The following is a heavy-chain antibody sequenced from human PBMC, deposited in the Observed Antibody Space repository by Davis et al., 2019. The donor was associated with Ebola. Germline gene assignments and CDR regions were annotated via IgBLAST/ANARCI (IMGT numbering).Heavy chain of an antibody. CDR1: EFSVSANY. V-gene: IGHV3-53*01. J-gene: IGHJ2*01. CDR3: ASEPYQESFKGAFTL. D-gene: IGHD2-2*01. Sequence: PGGSLRLSCEASEFSVSANYMTWVRQAPGKGLEWVSALYGGGDTFYADSVKGRFTISRDIPKNTVYLQMNNLGAGDTAFYYCASEPYQESFKGAFTLWGQGTLVSVSS. CDR2: LYGGGDT.